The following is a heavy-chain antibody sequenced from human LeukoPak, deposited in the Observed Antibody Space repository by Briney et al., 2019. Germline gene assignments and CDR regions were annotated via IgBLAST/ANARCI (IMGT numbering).Heavy chain of an antibody. D-gene: IGHD2-2*01. J-gene: IGHJ4*02. V-gene: IGHV3-48*03. CDR1: GFTFSSYE. CDR2: ISSSGSTI. Sequence: GGSLRLSCAASGFTFSSYEMNWVRQAPGKGLEWVSYISSSGSTIYYADSVKGRFTISRDNAKNSLYLQMNSLRAEDTAVYHCSREERYSSSTSCGNPAFDYWGQGTLVTVSS. CDR3: SREERYSSSTSCGNPAFDY.